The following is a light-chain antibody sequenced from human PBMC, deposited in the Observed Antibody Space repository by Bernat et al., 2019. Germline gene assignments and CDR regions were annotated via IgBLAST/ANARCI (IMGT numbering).Light chain of an antibody. CDR2: GAS. J-gene: IGKJ1*01. Sequence: EIVLTQSPGTLSLSPGERATLSCRASESIGTNYLAWYHQKPGQAPRLLIYGASSRATGIPDRFRGSGSGTDFTLTISRLEPEDFAVYYCLAYTSPTWTFGEGTKVDLK. CDR1: ESIGTNY. CDR3: LAYTSPTWT. V-gene: IGKV3-20*01.